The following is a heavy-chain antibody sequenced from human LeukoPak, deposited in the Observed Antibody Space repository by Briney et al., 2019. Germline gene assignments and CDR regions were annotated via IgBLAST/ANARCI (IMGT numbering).Heavy chain of an antibody. CDR2: IRGDGRAT. CDR1: GFIFTDYW. J-gene: IGHJ4*02. D-gene: IGHD3-22*01. V-gene: IGHV3-74*01. Sequence: GGSLRLSCAASGFIFTDYWMHWVRQAPGKELVWVARIRGDGRATTYADSVKGRFTISRDNSKNTLYLQMNSLRAEDTAVYYCAKVVSRYDSSGEVDYWGQGTLVTVSS. CDR3: AKVVSRYDSSGEVDY.